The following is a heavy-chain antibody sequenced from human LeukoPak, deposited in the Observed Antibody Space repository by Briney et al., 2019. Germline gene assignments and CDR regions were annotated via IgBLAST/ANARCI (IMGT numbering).Heavy chain of an antibody. CDR1: GGSFSGYY. D-gene: IGHD2-2*01. CDR2: LSHSGST. J-gene: IGHJ4*02. Sequence: PSETLSLTCAVYGGSFSGYYWSWIRQPPGKGLEWIGSLSHSGSTYYNPSLKSRVTISVDTSKNQFSLRLRSVTAADTAVYYCAGGRPAATPMDYWGQGMLVTVSS. CDR3: AGGRPAATPMDY. V-gene: IGHV4-34*01.